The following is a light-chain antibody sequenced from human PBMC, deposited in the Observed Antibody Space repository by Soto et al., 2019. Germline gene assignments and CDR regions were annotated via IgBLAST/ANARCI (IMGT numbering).Light chain of an antibody. CDR2: AAS. CDR1: QTIRSW. Sequence: DIQMTQSPSTLSASVGDRVTITCRASQTIRSWLAWYQQKPGKAPKLLIYAASSLESGIPSRFSGSGSGTEFTLTISSLQSEDFAVYYCQQYSNWPLTFGGGTKLDIK. J-gene: IGKJ4*01. V-gene: IGKV1-5*01. CDR3: QQYSNWPLT.